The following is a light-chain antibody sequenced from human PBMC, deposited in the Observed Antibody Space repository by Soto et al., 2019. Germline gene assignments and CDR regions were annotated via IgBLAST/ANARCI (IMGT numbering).Light chain of an antibody. V-gene: IGLV2-14*01. CDR2: DVS. CDR3: SSYTSSSTPLYV. J-gene: IGLJ1*01. Sequence: QSALTQPDSVSGSPGQSITISCTGTSRDVGGYNYVSWYQQHPGKAPKLMIYDVSNRPSGVSNRFSGSKSGNTASLTISGLQAEDEADFYCSSYTSSSTPLYVFGTGTKVTVL. CDR1: SRDVGGYNY.